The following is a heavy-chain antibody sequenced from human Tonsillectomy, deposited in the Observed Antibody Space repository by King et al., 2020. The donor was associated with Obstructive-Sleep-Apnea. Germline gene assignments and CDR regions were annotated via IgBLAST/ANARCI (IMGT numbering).Heavy chain of an antibody. D-gene: IGHD5-12*01. CDR2: ISYSGST. J-gene: IGHJ6*02. CDR3: ARHRSVATTMGIYYYGMDV. CDR1: GGSISSYY. Sequence: QLQESGPGLVKPSETLSLTCTVSGGSISSYYWSWIRQPPGKGLEWIGYISYSGSTNYNPSLKSRVSISVDTSKNQFSLKLSSVTAADTAVYYCARHRSVATTMGIYYYGMDVWGQGTTVTVSS. V-gene: IGHV4-59*01.